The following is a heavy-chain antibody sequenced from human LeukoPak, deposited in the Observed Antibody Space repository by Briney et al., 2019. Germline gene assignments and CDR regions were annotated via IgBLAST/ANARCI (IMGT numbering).Heavy chain of an antibody. CDR3: ARQPYYYDSSGYWGFDP. Sequence: SETLSLTCAVYGGSFSGYYWSWIRQPPGKGLEWIGSIYYSGSTYYNPSLKSRVTISVDTSKNQFSLKLSSVTAADTAVYYCARQPYYYDSSGYWGFDPWGQGTLVTVSS. CDR1: GGSFSGYY. J-gene: IGHJ5*02. D-gene: IGHD3-22*01. V-gene: IGHV4-34*01. CDR2: IYYSGST.